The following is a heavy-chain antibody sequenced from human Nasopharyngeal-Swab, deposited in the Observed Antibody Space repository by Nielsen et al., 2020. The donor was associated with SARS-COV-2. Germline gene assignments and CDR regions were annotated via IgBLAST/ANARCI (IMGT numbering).Heavy chain of an antibody. CDR1: GGSISSYY. CDR2: IYYSGST. V-gene: IGHV4-59*01. Sequence: SETLSLTCTVSGGSISSYYWSWIRQPPGKGLEWIGYIYYSGSTNHNPSLKSRVTISVDTSKNQFSLKLSSVTAADTAVYYCARESGGDSGWFDPWGQGTLVTVSS. J-gene: IGHJ5*02. D-gene: IGHD5-12*01. CDR3: ARESGGDSGWFDP.